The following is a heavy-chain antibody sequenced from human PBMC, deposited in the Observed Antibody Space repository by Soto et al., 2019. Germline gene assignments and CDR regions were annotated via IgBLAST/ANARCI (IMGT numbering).Heavy chain of an antibody. V-gene: IGHV1-69*12. Sequence: QVQLVQSGAAVKKPESSVMVSCKAPGGTFSTYAISWVRQAPGQGLEWMGGIIPMFGTANYAQRFQASVTITADESTNRVYMELSSLRAEDTAVYFCASGIQRWLRRINNGYSGWGQGTLVTVSS. CDR2: IIPMFGTA. CDR3: ASGIQRWLRRINNGYSG. J-gene: IGHJ4*02. D-gene: IGHD5-12*01. CDR1: GGTFSTYA.